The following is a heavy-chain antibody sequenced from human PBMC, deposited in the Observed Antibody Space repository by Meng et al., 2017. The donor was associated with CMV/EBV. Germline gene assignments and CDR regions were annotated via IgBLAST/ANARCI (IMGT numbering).Heavy chain of an antibody. CDR3: SKDLWVRQLNTSPSFGY. Sequence: GESLKISCAASGFTFDIYGLHWARQAPGKGLEWVAFIRYDGSSTYSSDSVKGRFTISRDNSKKTMYLQMNSLKTEDTAIYYCSKDLWVRQLNTSPSFGYWGQGTLVTVSS. V-gene: IGHV3-30*02. J-gene: IGHJ4*02. CDR1: GFTFDIYG. CDR2: IRYDGSST. D-gene: IGHD2-2*01.